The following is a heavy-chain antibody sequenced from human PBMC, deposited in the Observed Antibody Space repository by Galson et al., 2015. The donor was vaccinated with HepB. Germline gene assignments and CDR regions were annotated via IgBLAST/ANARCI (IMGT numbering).Heavy chain of an antibody. CDR2: ISGSGGST. V-gene: IGHV3-23*01. D-gene: IGHD2-15*01. J-gene: IGHJ6*02. CDR1: GFTFSSYA. CDR3: AKDQGGTPFYGMDV. Sequence: SLRLSCAASGFTFSSYAMSWVRQAPGKGLEWVSAISGSGGSTYYADSVKGRFTISRDNSKNTLYLQMNSLRAEDTAVYYCAKDQGGTPFYGMDVWGQGTTVTVSS.